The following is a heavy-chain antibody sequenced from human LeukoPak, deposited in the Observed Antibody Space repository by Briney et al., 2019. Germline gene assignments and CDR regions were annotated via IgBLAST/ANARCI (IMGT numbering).Heavy chain of an antibody. J-gene: IGHJ4*02. Sequence: PGGSLRLSCAASGFTFSSYGMHWVRQAPGKGLEWVAVISYDGSNKYYADSVKGRFTISRDNSKNTLYLQMNSLRAEDTAVYYCAKIAAANCGGDCYSGAYYFDYWGQGTLVTVSS. CDR2: ISYDGSNK. D-gene: IGHD2-21*02. CDR1: GFTFSSYG. CDR3: AKIAAANCGGDCYSGAYYFDY. V-gene: IGHV3-30*18.